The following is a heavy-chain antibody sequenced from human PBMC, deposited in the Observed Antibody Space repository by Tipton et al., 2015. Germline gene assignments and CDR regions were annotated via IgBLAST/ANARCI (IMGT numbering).Heavy chain of an antibody. CDR1: GTSINSYY. Sequence: GLVKPSETLSLTCTVSGTSINSYYWTWIRQPPGKGLEWIGYVYHSGTPKYNPSLHGRINLPIDTSNNQISLKLNSVTAADTAVYYCARDLEHGMDVWGQGTTVTVSS. D-gene: IGHD5-24*01. CDR3: ARDLEHGMDV. V-gene: IGHV4-59*01. J-gene: IGHJ6*02. CDR2: VYHSGTP.